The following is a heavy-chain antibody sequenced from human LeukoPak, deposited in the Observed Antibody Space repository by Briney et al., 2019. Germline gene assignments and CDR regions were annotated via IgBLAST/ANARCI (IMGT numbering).Heavy chain of an antibody. CDR2: IYTSGST. V-gene: IGHV4-4*07. D-gene: IGHD2-21*01. CDR3: AVMDYYYYMDV. CDR1: GGSISSYH. Sequence: SETLSLTCTVSGGSISSYHWSWIRQPAGKGLEWIGRIYTSGSTNYNPSLKSRVTISVDKSKHQFSLKLSSVTAADTAVYYCAVMDYYYYMDVWGKGTTVTVSS. J-gene: IGHJ6*03.